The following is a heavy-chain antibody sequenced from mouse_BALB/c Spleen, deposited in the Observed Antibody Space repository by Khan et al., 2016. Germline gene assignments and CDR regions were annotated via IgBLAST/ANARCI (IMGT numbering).Heavy chain of an antibody. V-gene: IGHV1-7*01. CDR3: ARWAYYGNYLFAY. D-gene: IGHD2-10*01. CDR2: INPSTGYP. Sequence: QVQLQQSGAELAKPGASVKMSCKASGYTFTSYWMHWVKQRPGQGLEWIGYINPSTGYPEYNQKFKDKATLTADKSSSTAYMQLSSLTSEDSAVYYCARWAYYGNYLFAYWGQGTLVTVSA. J-gene: IGHJ3*01. CDR1: GYTFTSYW.